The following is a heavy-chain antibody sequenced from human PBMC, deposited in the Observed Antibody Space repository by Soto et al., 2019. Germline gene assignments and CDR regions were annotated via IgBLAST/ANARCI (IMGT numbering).Heavy chain of an antibody. D-gene: IGHD4-17*01. V-gene: IGHV1-69*01. CDR2: VIPVFNTS. CDR3: ARGDEMTAVTIFEY. J-gene: IGHJ4*02. Sequence: QVQLEQSGPEVRRPGTSVKVSCKASGGAFGRYSVSWVRQAPGQGLEWIGGVIPVFNTSNYSLKFQGRVAISAGESASTVFMELRGLRSEDTALYYCARGDEMTAVTIFEYWGQGTQVTVSS. CDR1: GGAFGRYS.